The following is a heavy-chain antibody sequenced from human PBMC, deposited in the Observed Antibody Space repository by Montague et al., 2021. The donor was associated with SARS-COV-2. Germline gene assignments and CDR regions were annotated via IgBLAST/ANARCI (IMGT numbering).Heavy chain of an antibody. CDR1: GGSISSSNW. Sequence: SETLSLTCAVSGGSISSSNWWSWVRQPPGKGLEWIGEIYHSGSTDYNPSLKSRVTISVDKSKNQFSLKLSSVTAADTAVYYCARAWGAVEKNFDYWGQGTLVTVSS. J-gene: IGHJ4*02. CDR2: IYHSGST. D-gene: IGHD5-24*01. CDR3: ARAWGAVEKNFDY. V-gene: IGHV4-4*02.